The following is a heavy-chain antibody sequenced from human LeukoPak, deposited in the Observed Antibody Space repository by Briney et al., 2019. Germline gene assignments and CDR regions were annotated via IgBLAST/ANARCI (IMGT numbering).Heavy chain of an antibody. CDR3: VISKGAFDI. J-gene: IGHJ3*02. Sequence: SVXVSCKASGYTFTQYYMNWLRQAPGQGPEWMAWINPDSGDTNYAQKFQGRVTMTRDTSIGTAYMELRRLTSDDTAMYYCVISKGAFDIWGQGTIVTVSS. CDR2: INPDSGDT. CDR1: GYTFTQYY. V-gene: IGHV1-2*02.